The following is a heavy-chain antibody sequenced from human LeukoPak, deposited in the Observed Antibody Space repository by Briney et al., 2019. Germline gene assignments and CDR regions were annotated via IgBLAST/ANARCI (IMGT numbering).Heavy chain of an antibody. CDR1: GYTFTSYY. CDR2: INPNSGGT. CDR3: ARERAYYYGSGSYSLYGMDV. V-gene: IGHV1-2*02. D-gene: IGHD3-10*01. Sequence: ASVKVSCKASGYTFTSYYMHWVRQAPGQGLEWMGWINPNSGGTNYAQKFQGRVTMTRDTSISTAYMELSRLRSDDTAVYYCARERAYYYGSGSYSLYGMDVWGQGTTVTVSS. J-gene: IGHJ6*02.